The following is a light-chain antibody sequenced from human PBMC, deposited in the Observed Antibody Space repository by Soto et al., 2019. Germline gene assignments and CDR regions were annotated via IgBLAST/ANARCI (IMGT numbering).Light chain of an antibody. J-gene: IGKJ4*01. CDR3: MQRLETPLT. Sequence: DILMTQSPLSLPVNPGEPASISCRSSQSLLHRNGYNCLAWYLQKPGQSPQLLIYLGSNRASGVPNRFSGSGAATDFTLKISRVEAEYVGVYYCMQRLETPLTFGGGNRVEIK. CDR1: QSLLHRNGYNC. CDR2: LGS. V-gene: IGKV2-28*01.